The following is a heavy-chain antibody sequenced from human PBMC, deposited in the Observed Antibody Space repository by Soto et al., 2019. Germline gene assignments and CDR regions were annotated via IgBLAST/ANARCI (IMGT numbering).Heavy chain of an antibody. CDR1: GYTLAELS. V-gene: IGHV1-24*01. CDR2: FDPVDGES. J-gene: IGHJ6*02. Sequence: ASVKVSCKVSGYTLAELSMHWVRQAPGKGLEWMGGFDPVDGESINAQNFQGRLIMSEDTSTDTAYMELTSLRSEDTAVYYCVTGNTPARVDDLDYYYGMDVWGQGTTVTVSS. CDR3: VTGNTPARVDDLDYYYGMDV. D-gene: IGHD2-15*01.